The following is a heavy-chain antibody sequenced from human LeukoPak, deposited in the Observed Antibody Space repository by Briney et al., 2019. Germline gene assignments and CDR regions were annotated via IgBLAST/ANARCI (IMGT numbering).Heavy chain of an antibody. CDR2: IKQDGSEK. J-gene: IGHJ4*02. CDR1: GFTFTHSW. CDR3: VRALGSSSADS. V-gene: IGHV3-7*01. D-gene: IGHD6-6*01. Sequence: PGGSLRLSCAASGFTFTHSWMSWVRQAPGKGLEWVANIKQDGSEKYYVHSVEGRFTISRHNTKSSLSLQMNSLRGEDTAVYYCVRALGSSSADSRGQGTLVTVSS.